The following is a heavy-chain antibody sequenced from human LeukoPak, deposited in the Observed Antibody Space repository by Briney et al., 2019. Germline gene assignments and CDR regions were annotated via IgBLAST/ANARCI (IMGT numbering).Heavy chain of an antibody. D-gene: IGHD3-10*01. CDR3: ATNAGETNNYYYYMDV. CDR1: GFTFSSYS. CDR2: ISSSSSYI. J-gene: IGHJ6*03. Sequence: GGSLRLSCAASGFTFSSYSMNWVRQAPGKGLEWVSSISSSSSYIYYADSVKGRFTISRDSAKNSLYLQMNSLRAEDTAVYYCATNAGETNNYYYYMDVWGKGTTVTVSS. V-gene: IGHV3-21*01.